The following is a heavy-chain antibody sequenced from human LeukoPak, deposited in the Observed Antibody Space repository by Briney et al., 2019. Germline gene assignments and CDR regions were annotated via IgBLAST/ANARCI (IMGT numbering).Heavy chain of an antibody. CDR3: ARDLAFTPRVFDI. V-gene: IGHV3-33*01. J-gene: IGHJ3*02. CDR1: GFTFSSYG. D-gene: IGHD3-16*01. Sequence: PGGSLRLSCAASGFTFSSYGMHWVRQAPGKGLEWVAVIWYDGSNKYYADSVKGRFTISRDNSKNTLYLQMNSLRAEDTAVYYCARDLAFTPRVFDIWGQGTMVTVSS. CDR2: IWYDGSNK.